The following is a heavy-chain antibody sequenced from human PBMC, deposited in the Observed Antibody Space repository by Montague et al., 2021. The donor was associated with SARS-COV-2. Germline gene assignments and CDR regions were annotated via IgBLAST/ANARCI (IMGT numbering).Heavy chain of an antibody. CDR3: ARTYYDILTGRDYGMDV. Sequence: PALVKPTQTLTLTCTFSGFSLSTSGMCVSWIRQPPGKALEWLARIDWDDDKYYSTSLKTRLTISKDTSKNQVVRTMTNMDPVDTATYYCARTYYDILTGRDYGMDVWGQGTTVTVSS. V-gene: IGHV2-70*11. CDR2: IDWDDDK. D-gene: IGHD3-9*01. J-gene: IGHJ6*02. CDR1: GFSLSTSGMC.